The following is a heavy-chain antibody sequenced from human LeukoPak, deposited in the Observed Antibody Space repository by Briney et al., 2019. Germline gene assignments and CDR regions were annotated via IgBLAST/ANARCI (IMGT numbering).Heavy chain of an antibody. V-gene: IGHV1-18*01. CDR3: AREDRWFDP. CDR1: TXXXXX. J-gene: IGHJ5*02. D-gene: IGHD1-14*01. CDR2: ISAYNGNT. Sequence: TXXXXXIXXGRQAPGEGVEWMGWISAYNGNTNYAQKLQGRVTMTTDTSTSTAYMELRSLRSDDTAVYYCAREDRWFDPWGQGTLVTVSS.